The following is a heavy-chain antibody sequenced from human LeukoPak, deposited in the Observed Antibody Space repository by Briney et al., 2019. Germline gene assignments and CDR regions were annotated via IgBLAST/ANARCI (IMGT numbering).Heavy chain of an antibody. D-gene: IGHD5-24*01. CDR1: GLTFSSYA. CDR3: AKSGYNRFDY. CDR2: ISGSDSST. V-gene: IGHV3-23*01. J-gene: IGHJ4*02. Sequence: GGSLGLSCAASGLTFSSYAMSWVRQAPGKGLEWVSTISGSDSSTHYADSVKGRFTISTDNSKNTLYLQMNSLRADDTAVYYCAKSGYNRFDYWGQGTLVTVSS.